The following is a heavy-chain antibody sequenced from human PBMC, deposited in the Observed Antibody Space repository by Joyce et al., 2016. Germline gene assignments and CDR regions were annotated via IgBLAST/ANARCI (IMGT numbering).Heavy chain of an antibody. CDR1: GFTFSNYG. Sequence: QVQLVESGGGVVQPGRSLRLSCAASGFTFSNYGQHWVRQATGKGLEWVAVIANDGNKKYYADSVKGRFTISRDNSKNTLYLQMNSLRAEDTAVYYCAKRYDYVDYWGQGTLVTVSS. V-gene: IGHV3-30*18. CDR3: AKRYDYVDY. D-gene: IGHD3-16*01. J-gene: IGHJ4*02. CDR2: IANDGNKK.